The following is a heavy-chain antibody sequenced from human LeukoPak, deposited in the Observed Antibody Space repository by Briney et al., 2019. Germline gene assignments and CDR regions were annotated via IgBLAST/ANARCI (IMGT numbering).Heavy chain of an antibody. J-gene: IGHJ4*02. Sequence: RSGGSLRLSCAASVFTFSRYWMTWVRQAPGKGLEWVSGINWNGGSTGYADSVKGRFTISRDNAKNSLYLQMNSLRAEDTALYYCARNEGIAAAGQSDYWGQGTLVTVSS. D-gene: IGHD6-13*01. CDR2: INWNGGST. CDR3: ARNEGIAAAGQSDY. V-gene: IGHV3-20*04. CDR1: VFTFSRYW.